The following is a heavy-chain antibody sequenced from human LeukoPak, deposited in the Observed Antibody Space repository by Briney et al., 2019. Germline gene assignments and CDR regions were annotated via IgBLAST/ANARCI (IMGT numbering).Heavy chain of an antibody. D-gene: IGHD3-3*01. CDR1: GFTFSSYA. J-gene: IGHJ4*02. V-gene: IGHV3-23*01. CDR2: ISGSGAGT. Sequence: GGSLRLSCAASGFTFSSYAMSWVRQAPGKGLEWVSDISGSGAGTYYADSVKGRFTISRDNSKNTLYLQIYSLRVEDTAVYYCAKYDGVVHYYFDYWGQGTLVTVSS. CDR3: AKYDGVVHYYFDY.